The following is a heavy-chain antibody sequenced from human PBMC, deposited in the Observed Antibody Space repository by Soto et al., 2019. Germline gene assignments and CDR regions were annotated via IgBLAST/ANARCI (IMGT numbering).Heavy chain of an antibody. CDR1: GGTFSSYA. V-gene: IGHV1-69*06. Sequence: SVKVSCKASGGTFSSYAISWVRQAPGQGLEWMGGIIPIFGTANYAQKFQGRVTITADKSTSTAYMELSSLRSEDTAVYYCARGIRYCSSNSCYYYYGVDVWGQGTTVTVSS. CDR2: IIPIFGTA. CDR3: ARGIRYCSSNSCYYYYGVDV. D-gene: IGHD2-2*01. J-gene: IGHJ6*02.